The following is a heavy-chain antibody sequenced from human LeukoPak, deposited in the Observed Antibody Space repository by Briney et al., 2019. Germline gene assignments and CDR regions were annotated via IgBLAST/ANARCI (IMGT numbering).Heavy chain of an antibody. CDR3: AASGYSNYVKPMDV. V-gene: IGHV1-24*01. Sequence: ASVKVSCKVSGNTLTELSMEWVRQAPXXGXXWMGGFDPERGETSYAPNFQGRLTMTEDTPTDTAYMELSSLRSEDTAIYYCAASGYSNYVKPMDVWGQGTTVIVS. CDR1: GNTLTELS. J-gene: IGHJ6*02. D-gene: IGHD4-11*01. CDR2: FDPERGET.